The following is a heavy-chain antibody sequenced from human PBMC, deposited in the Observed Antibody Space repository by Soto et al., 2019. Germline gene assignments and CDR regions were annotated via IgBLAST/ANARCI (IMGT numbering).Heavy chain of an antibody. Sequence: PGGSLRLSCTASGFTFGDYAMSWFRQAPGKGLEWVGFIRSKAYGGTTQYAASVKGRFTISRDDSKSIAYLQMNSLKTEDTAVYYCTTNYYDSSGYDNWFDHWGQGTLVTVSS. CDR1: GFTFGDYA. CDR2: IRSKAYGGTT. V-gene: IGHV3-49*03. D-gene: IGHD3-22*01. CDR3: TTNYYDSSGYDNWFDH. J-gene: IGHJ5*02.